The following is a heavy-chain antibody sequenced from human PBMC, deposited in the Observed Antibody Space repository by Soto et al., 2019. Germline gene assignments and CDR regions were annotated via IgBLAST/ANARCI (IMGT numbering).Heavy chain of an antibody. Sequence: QVQLVQSGAEVKNHGASVKVSCKASGSNFTHYYIHWVRQAPGQGLECMGMINPSGGSTSYAQKFQGRLTMTTDTSTNTVYMELSSRRSADTAVYSCARPPFPGCINAICYPLDFWGQGALGTVSS. V-gene: IGHV1-46*01. CDR3: ARPPFPGCINAICYPLDF. D-gene: IGHD2-8*01. CDR2: INPSGGST. J-gene: IGHJ4*02. CDR1: GSNFTHYY.